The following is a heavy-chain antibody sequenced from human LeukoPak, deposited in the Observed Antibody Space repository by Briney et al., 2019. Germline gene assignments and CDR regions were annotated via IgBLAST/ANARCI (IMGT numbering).Heavy chain of an antibody. J-gene: IGHJ4*02. CDR3: TTELDVRPNHC. CDR1: GFTFSTYG. CDR2: IKRKSDGGTT. Sequence: GGSLRLSCAASGFTFSTYGMSWVRQAPGKGLEWVGRIKRKSDGGTTDYAAPVKGRFTISRDDSKNTLYLQMNSLKSEDTAVYYCTTELDVRPNHCWGQGTLVTVSS. D-gene: IGHD1-14*01. V-gene: IGHV3-15*01.